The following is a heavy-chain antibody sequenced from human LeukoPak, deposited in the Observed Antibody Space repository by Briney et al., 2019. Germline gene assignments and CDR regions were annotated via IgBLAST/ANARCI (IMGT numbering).Heavy chain of an antibody. CDR2: ISSSSSYI. Sequence: GGSLRLSCAASGFTFSSYSMNWVRQAPGKGLEWVSSISSSSSYIYYADSVKGRFTISRDNAKNSLYLKMNSLRAEDTAVYYCARDKSVAYYYDSSGYDAFDIWGQGTMVTVSS. CDR1: GFTFSSYS. V-gene: IGHV3-21*01. J-gene: IGHJ3*02. D-gene: IGHD3-22*01. CDR3: ARDKSVAYYYDSSGYDAFDI.